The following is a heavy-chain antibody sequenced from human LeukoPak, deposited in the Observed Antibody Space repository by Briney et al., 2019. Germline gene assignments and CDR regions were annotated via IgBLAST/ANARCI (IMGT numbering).Heavy chain of an antibody. CDR3: ARVTWMGATYYFDY. Sequence: SVKVSCQASGGTFSSYAIRWVGQAPGQGLEWMGRIIPIFGTANYAQKFQGRVTINPDESTSTAYIELSSLRSEDTAVYYCARVTWMGATYYFDYGPQGTLVTVSS. CDR1: GGTFSSYA. D-gene: IGHD1-26*01. V-gene: IGHV1-69*15. J-gene: IGHJ4*02. CDR2: IIPIFGTA.